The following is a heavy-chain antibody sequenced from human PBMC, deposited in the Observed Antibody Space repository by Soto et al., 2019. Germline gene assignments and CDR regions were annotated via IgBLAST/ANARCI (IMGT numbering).Heavy chain of an antibody. CDR2: IYYSGST. CDR1: GGSISSYF. Sequence: QVQLQESGPGLWKPSETLSLTCTVSGGSISSYFWAWIRQPPGKGLEWIGYIYYSGSTNYNPSLKSRVTISVDTSKNQFSLKLSSVTAADTAVYYCARGVRYFDYWGQGTLVTVSS. V-gene: IGHV4-59*01. D-gene: IGHD3-10*01. CDR3: ARGVRYFDY. J-gene: IGHJ4*02.